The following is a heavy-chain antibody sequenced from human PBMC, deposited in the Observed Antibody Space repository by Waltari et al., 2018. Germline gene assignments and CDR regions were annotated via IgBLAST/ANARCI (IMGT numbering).Heavy chain of an antibody. CDR2: INSEGYST. Sequence: EVQLVESGGGLVQPGGSLRLSCAASGFSFSSYWMHWVRQSPGKGLVWVSRINSEGYSTTYADSVRGRFTISRDNAKNTLYLQMNSLRVKDTAVYYCARDGTTISGATRWLDSWGQGTLVTVSS. CDR1: GFSFSSYW. CDR3: ARDGTTISGATRWLDS. D-gene: IGHD1-26*01. J-gene: IGHJ5*01. V-gene: IGHV3-74*01.